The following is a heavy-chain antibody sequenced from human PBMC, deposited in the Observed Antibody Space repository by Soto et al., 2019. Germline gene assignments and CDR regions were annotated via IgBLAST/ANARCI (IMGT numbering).Heavy chain of an antibody. CDR3: AKPLYYYDSSGNPLDY. CDR2: ISYDGSNK. J-gene: IGHJ4*02. Sequence: XXSLRLSCAASGFTFSSYGMDWVRQAPGKGLEWVAVISYDGSNKYYADFVKGRFTISRDNSKNTLYLQMNSLRAEDTAVYYCAKPLYYYDSSGNPLDYWGQGTLVTVSS. D-gene: IGHD3-22*01. CDR1: GFTFSSYG. V-gene: IGHV3-30*18.